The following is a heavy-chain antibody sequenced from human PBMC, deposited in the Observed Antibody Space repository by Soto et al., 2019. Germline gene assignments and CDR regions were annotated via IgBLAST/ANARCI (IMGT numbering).Heavy chain of an antibody. J-gene: IGHJ6*02. Sequence: GDSVQVSCKASGYTFTSYYMHWVRQAPGQGLEWMGIINPSGGSTSYAQKFQGRVTMTRDTSTSTVYMELSSLRSEDTAVYYCAREPTYYYYGMDVWGQGTTVTFSS. V-gene: IGHV1-46*01. CDR3: AREPTYYYYGMDV. CDR2: INPSGGST. CDR1: GYTFTSYY.